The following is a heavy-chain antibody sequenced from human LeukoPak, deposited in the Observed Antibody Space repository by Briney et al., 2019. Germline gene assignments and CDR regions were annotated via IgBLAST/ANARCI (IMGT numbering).Heavy chain of an antibody. V-gene: IGHV1-18*01. D-gene: IGHD6-13*01. J-gene: IGHJ4*02. CDR1: GYTFIEYG. CDR2: ISAYNGNT. Sequence: GASVKVSCRASGYTFIEYGISWVRQAPGQGLDWMGWISAYNGNTNYAQKFQGRVTMTTGTSTNTAHMELGSLTSDDTAVYFCARYAAGRDLDFWGQGTLVTVSS. CDR3: ARYAAGRDLDF.